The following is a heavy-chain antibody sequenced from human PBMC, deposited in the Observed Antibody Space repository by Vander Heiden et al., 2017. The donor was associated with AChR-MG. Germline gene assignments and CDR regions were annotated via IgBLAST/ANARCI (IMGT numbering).Heavy chain of an antibody. J-gene: IGHJ2*01. D-gene: IGHD5-18*01. Sequence: EVQLVESGGGLVQPGRSLRLSCAASGFTFDDYAMHWVRQAPGKGLEWVSGISWNSGSIGYADSVKGRFTISRDNAKNSLYLQMNSLRAEDTALYYCAKAGQHGRDTAMVNVWYFDLWGRGTLVTVSS. CDR3: AKAGQHGRDTAMVNVWYFDL. CDR2: ISWNSGSI. V-gene: IGHV3-9*01. CDR1: GFTFDDYA.